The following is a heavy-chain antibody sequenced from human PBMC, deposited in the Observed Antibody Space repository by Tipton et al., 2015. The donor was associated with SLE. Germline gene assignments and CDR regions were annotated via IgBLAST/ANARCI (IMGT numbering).Heavy chain of an antibody. V-gene: IGHV3-7*01. CDR3: AKSPDAFDV. CDR2: IHEDGSEK. Sequence: SLRLSCVPSGFTFNRHWMSWVRQGPGKGLEWVANIHEDGSEKYYMDSVKGRFTISRDNAKNSLYLQMNILRAEDTAVYYCAKSPDAFDVWGQGTMVTVSS. J-gene: IGHJ3*01. CDR1: GFTFNRHW.